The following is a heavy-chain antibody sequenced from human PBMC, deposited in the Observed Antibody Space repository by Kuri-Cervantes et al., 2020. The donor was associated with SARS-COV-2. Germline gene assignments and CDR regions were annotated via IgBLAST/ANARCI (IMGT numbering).Heavy chain of an antibody. CDR3: ARGSYGSGSYWYYYYGMDV. CDR2: IIPIPGIA. CDR1: GDTFTSYA. V-gene: IGHV1-69*04. Sequence: SVKVSCKASGDTFTSYAINWVRQAPGQGLEWMGKIIPIPGIADYAQKFQGRVTITADKSTNTAYMEMSSLTSEDTAVYYCARGSYGSGSYWYYYYGMDVWGQGTTVTVSS. J-gene: IGHJ6*02. D-gene: IGHD3-10*01.